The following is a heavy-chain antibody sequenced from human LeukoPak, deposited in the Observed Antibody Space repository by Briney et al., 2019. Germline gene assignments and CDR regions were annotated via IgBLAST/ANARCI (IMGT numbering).Heavy chain of an antibody. Sequence: PGGSLRLSCAASGFTFSSYAMHGVRQAPGKGLEGVAVISYDGSNKYYADSVKGRFTISRDNSKNTLYLQMNSLRAEDTAVYYCARDSNYFDYWGQGTLVTVSS. CDR2: ISYDGSNK. CDR3: ARDSNYFDY. CDR1: GFTFSSYA. V-gene: IGHV3-30*04. J-gene: IGHJ4*02. D-gene: IGHD2-2*01.